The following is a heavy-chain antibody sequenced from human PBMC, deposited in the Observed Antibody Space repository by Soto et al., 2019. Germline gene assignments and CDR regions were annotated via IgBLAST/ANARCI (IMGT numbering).Heavy chain of an antibody. V-gene: IGHV3-23*01. J-gene: IGHJ4*02. CDR2: ISGSGGST. D-gene: IGHD6-19*01. Sequence: GGSLRLSCAASGFTFSSYGMSWVRQAPGKGLEWVSGISGSGGSTYYAESMKGRFTISRDNSKNTLYLQMNSLRAEDTAVYYCAKDRGEGAVAVPNYFDYWGQGTLVTVSS. CDR3: AKDRGEGAVAVPNYFDY. CDR1: GFTFSSYG.